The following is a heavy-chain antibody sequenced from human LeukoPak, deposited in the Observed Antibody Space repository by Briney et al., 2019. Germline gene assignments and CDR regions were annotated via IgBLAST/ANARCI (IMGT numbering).Heavy chain of an antibody. V-gene: IGHV3-7*03. CDR3: ARGPLGPYWVLDY. D-gene: IGHD2-15*01. Sequence: PGGSLRLSCAASGFTFSDYWMNWVRQAPGKGLEWVANINQDGSAKYYVDSVKGRFTFSRDNAMNSLFLQMNSLRAEDTAVYYCARGPLGPYWVLDYWGQGTLVTVSS. CDR1: GFTFSDYW. J-gene: IGHJ4*02. CDR2: INQDGSAK.